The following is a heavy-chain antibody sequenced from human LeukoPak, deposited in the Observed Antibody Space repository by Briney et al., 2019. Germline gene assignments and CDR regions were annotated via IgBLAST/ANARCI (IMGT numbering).Heavy chain of an antibody. J-gene: IGHJ5*02. CDR1: GFTFSNYT. CDR2: ISSNGGST. D-gene: IGHD2-21*02. CDR3: AKDWLAYCGGDCPNWFDP. Sequence: PGGSLRLSCSASGFTFSNYTMHWVRQAPGKGLEYVSSISSNGGSTYSADSVKGRFTISRDNSKNTLYLQMNSLRAEDTAVYYCAKDWLAYCGGDCPNWFDPWGQGTLVTVSS. V-gene: IGHV3-64*04.